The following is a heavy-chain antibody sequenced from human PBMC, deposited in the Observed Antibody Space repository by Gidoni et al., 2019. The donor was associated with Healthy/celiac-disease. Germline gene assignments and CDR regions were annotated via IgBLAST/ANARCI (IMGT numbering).Heavy chain of an antibody. CDR3: AKHSGNSYDHRYYFDY. CDR1: GFPFSSYA. V-gene: IGHV3-23*01. CDR2: ISGSGGST. J-gene: IGHJ4*02. Sequence: EVQLLESGGGWVQPGGSLRLSCAASGFPFSSYAMGWVRQAPGKGLEWVSAISGSGGSTYYADSVKGRFTISRDNSKNTLYLQMNSLRAEDTAVYYCAKHSGNSYDHRYYFDYWGQGTLVTVSS. D-gene: IGHD5-18*01.